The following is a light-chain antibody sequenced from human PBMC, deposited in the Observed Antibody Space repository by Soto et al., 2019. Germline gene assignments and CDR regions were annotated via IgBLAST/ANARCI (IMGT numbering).Light chain of an antibody. CDR1: QSLSSSY. CDR3: QQFATSPLT. CDR2: GAS. V-gene: IGKV3-20*01. J-gene: IGKJ4*01. Sequence: EIVLTQSPATLSLSPGERATLSCRASQSLSSSYLAWYQQKPGQAPRLLIYGASSRATGIPDRFSGSGSGTDFTLTISRLEPEDFAVYYCQQFATSPLTFGGGTKVEIK.